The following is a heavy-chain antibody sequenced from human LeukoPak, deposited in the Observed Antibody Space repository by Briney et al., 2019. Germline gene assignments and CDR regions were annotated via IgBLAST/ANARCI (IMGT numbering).Heavy chain of an antibody. D-gene: IGHD3-22*01. CDR1: GGSISSYY. CDR3: ARGSEYYYYDSSGYIPFDY. CDR2: IYYSGST. V-gene: IGHV4-59*01. Sequence: SETLSLTCTVSGGSISSYYWSWIRQPPGKGLEWIGYIYYSGSTNYNPSLKSRVTISVDTSKNQFSLKLSSVTAADTAVYYCARGSEYYYYDSSGYIPFDYWGQGTLVTVSS. J-gene: IGHJ4*02.